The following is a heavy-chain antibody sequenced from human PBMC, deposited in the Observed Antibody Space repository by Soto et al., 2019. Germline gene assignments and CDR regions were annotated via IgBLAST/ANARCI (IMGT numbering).Heavy chain of an antibody. J-gene: IGHJ4*02. V-gene: IGHV5-10-1*01. Sequence: GESLKISCKGSGYSSAGYWITWVRQKPGRGLEWMGRIDPSDSQTYYSPSFRGHVTISVTKSITTVFLQWSSLRASDTAMYYCARQIYDSDTGPNFQYYFDSWGQGTPVTVSS. D-gene: IGHD3-22*01. CDR2: IDPSDSQT. CDR1: GYSSAGYW. CDR3: ARQIYDSDTGPNFQYYFDS.